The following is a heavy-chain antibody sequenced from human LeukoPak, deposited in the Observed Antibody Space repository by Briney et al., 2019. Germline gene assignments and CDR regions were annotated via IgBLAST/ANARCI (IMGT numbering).Heavy chain of an antibody. Sequence: GGSLRLSCAASGFTFSSYSMNWVRQAPGKGLEWVSSISSSSSYIYYADSVKGRFTISRDNAKNSLYLQMNSLRAEDTAVYYCAKAKYTSGWEGGFDYWGQGTLVTVSS. CDR2: ISSSSSYI. CDR3: AKAKYTSGWEGGFDY. J-gene: IGHJ4*02. CDR1: GFTFSSYS. D-gene: IGHD6-19*01. V-gene: IGHV3-21*01.